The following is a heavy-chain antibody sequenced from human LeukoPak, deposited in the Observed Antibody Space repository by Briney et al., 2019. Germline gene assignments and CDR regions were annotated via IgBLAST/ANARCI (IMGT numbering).Heavy chain of an antibody. D-gene: IGHD6-13*01. J-gene: IGHJ5*02. CDR1: GGSISSGGYY. CDR2: IYYSGST. Sequence: SQTLSLTCTVSGGSISSGGYYWSWIRQHPGKGLEWIGYIYYSGSTYYNPSLKSRVTISVDTSKNQFSLKLSSVTAADTAVYYCARAADVSWYGRDENWFDPWGQGTLVTVSS. V-gene: IGHV4-31*03. CDR3: ARAADVSWYGRDENWFDP.